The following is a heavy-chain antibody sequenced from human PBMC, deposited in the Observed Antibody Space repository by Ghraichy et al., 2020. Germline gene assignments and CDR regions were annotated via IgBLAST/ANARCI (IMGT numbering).Heavy chain of an antibody. V-gene: IGHV1-18*01. CDR3: ATTSLRELRFLEWLYDY. CDR2: ISAYNGNT. CDR1: GYTFTSYG. Sequence: ASVKVSCKASGYTFTSYGISWVRQAPGQGLEWMGWISAYNGNTNYAQKLQGRVTMTTDTSTSTAYMELRSLRSDDTAVYYCATTSLRELRFLEWLYDYWGQGTLVTVSS. D-gene: IGHD3-3*01. J-gene: IGHJ4*02.